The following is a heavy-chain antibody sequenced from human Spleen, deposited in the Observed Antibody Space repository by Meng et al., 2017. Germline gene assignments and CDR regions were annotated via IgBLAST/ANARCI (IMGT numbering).Heavy chain of an antibody. Sequence: GGSLRLSCAASGFTFSSFEMNWVRQAPGKGLEWVSYISGTTTTIYYADSVKGRFTISRDSSKNILYLQMNSLRAEDTAVYYCASQKKDYGPYDYWGQGTLVTVSS. CDR3: ASQKKDYGPYDY. J-gene: IGHJ4*02. D-gene: IGHD4-17*01. CDR1: GFTFSSFE. CDR2: ISGTTTTI. V-gene: IGHV3-48*01.